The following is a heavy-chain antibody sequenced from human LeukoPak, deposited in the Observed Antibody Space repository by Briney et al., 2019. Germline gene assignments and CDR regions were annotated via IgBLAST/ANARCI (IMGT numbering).Heavy chain of an antibody. Sequence: SQTLSLTCTVSGGSISSGSYYWSWIRQPAGKGLEWIGRIYTSGSTNYNPPLKSRVTISVDTSKNQFSLKLNSVTAADTAVYYCAREKGYSYGIDYWGQGTLVTVSS. CDR1: GGSISSGSYY. D-gene: IGHD5-18*01. CDR2: IYTSGST. J-gene: IGHJ4*02. V-gene: IGHV4-61*02. CDR3: AREKGYSYGIDY.